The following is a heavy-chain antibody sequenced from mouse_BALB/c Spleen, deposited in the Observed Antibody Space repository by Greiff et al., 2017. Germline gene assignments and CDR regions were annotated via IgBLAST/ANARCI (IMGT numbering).Heavy chain of an antibody. CDR1: GYSITSDYA. CDR3: ARRGYGYAMDY. D-gene: IGHD2-14*01. J-gene: IGHJ4*01. Sequence: EVQLQESGPGLVKPSQSLSLTCTVTGYSITSDYAWNWIRQFPGNKLEWMGYISYSGSTSYNPSLKSRISITRDTSKNQFFLQLNSVTTEDTATYYCARRGYGYAMDYWGQGTSVTVSS. V-gene: IGHV3-2*02. CDR2: ISYSGST.